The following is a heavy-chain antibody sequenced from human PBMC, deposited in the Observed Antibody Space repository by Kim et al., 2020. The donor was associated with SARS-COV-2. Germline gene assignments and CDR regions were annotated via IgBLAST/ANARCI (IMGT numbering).Heavy chain of an antibody. D-gene: IGHD3-3*01. V-gene: IGHV3-21*01. CDR1: GFTFSSYS. Sequence: GGSLRLSCAASGFTFSSYSMNWVRQAPGKGLEWVSSISSSSSYIYYADSVKGRFTISRDNAKNSLYLQMNSLRAEDTAVYYCARDARASPYYDFWSAGGKAYYYGMDVWGQGTTVTVSS. CDR2: ISSSSSYI. CDR3: ARDARASPYYDFWSAGGKAYYYGMDV. J-gene: IGHJ6*02.